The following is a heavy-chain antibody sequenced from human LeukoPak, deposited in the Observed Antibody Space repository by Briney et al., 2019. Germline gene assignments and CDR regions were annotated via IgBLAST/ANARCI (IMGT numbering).Heavy chain of an antibody. D-gene: IGHD6-13*01. CDR2: IYYSGST. Sequence: SETLSLTCTVSGGSISSSSYYWGWIRQPPGKGLEWIGSIYYSGSTYYNPSLKSRVTISVDTSKNQFSLKLSSVTAADTAVYYCASIAAAGTDAFDIWGQGTMVTVSS. CDR3: ASIAAAGTDAFDI. CDR1: GGSISSSSYY. V-gene: IGHV4-39*07. J-gene: IGHJ3*02.